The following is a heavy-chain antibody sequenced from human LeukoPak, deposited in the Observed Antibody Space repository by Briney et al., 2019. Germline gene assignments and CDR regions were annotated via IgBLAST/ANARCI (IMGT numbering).Heavy chain of an antibody. Sequence: SVKVSCKASGGTFSSYAISWVRQAPGQGLEWMGRIIPILGIANYAQKFQGRVTITADESTSTAYMELSSLRSEDTAVYYCARDYARVSVEWLSGNWFDPWGQGTLVTVSS. CDR2: IIPILGIA. CDR3: ARDYARVSVEWLSGNWFDP. CDR1: GGTFSSYA. D-gene: IGHD3-3*01. V-gene: IGHV1-69*04. J-gene: IGHJ5*02.